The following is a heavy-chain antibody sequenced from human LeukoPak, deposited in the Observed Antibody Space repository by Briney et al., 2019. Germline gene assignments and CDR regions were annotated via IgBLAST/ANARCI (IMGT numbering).Heavy chain of an antibody. CDR3: ARTALYYYDSSGYYYSY. J-gene: IGHJ4*02. Sequence: GASVKVSCKASGYTFTGYYMHWVRQAPGQGLEWMGWINPNSGGTNYAQKFQGRVTMTRDTYISTAYMELSRLRSDDTAVYYCARTALYYYDSSGYYYSYWGQGTLVTVSS. V-gene: IGHV1-2*02. CDR2: INPNSGGT. D-gene: IGHD3-22*01. CDR1: GYTFTGYY.